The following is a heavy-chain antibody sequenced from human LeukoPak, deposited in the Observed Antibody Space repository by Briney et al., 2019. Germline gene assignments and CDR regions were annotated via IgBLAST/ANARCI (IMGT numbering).Heavy chain of an antibody. V-gene: IGHV3-53*01. D-gene: IGHD1-14*01. CDR2: LYSDGNT. J-gene: IGHJ4*02. CDR1: GFTVITND. CDR3: ARGVEPLAANTLAY. Sequence: GGSLRLSCAASGFTVITNDMTWVRQSPGKGLGWVSVLYSDGNTKYADSVQGRFTISRDNSKNTLYLEMNSLSPDDTAVYYCARGVEPLAANTLAYWGQGTLVTVSS.